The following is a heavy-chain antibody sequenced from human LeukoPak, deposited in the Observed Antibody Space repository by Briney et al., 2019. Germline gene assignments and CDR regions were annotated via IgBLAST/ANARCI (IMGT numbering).Heavy chain of an antibody. CDR1: GHTFTGYY. CDR2: MNPNVGGA. D-gene: IGHD3-10*02. V-gene: IGHV1-2*02. CDR3: ARGVFGESLES. Sequence: GASVKVSCKASGHTFTGYYAYWVRQAPGQGLEWMGWMNPNVGGANFPQKFQGRVTVTSDPAISAAYMELRRLRSDDTAVYYCARGVFGESLESWGQGTLVTVSS. J-gene: IGHJ4*02.